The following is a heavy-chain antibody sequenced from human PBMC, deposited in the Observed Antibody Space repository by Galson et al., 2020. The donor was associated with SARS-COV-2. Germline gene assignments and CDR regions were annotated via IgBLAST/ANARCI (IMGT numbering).Heavy chain of an antibody. CDR3: ARAGPSIPAANKGCDY. Sequence: GESLKISCKGSGYSFTSYWIGWVRQMPGKGLEWMGIIYPGDSDTRYSPSFQGQVAISADKSISTAYLQWSSLKASDTAMYYCARAGPSIPAANKGCDYWGQGTLVTVSS. V-gene: IGHV5-51*01. CDR1: GYSFTSYW. J-gene: IGHJ4*02. D-gene: IGHD6-13*01. CDR2: IYPGDSDT.